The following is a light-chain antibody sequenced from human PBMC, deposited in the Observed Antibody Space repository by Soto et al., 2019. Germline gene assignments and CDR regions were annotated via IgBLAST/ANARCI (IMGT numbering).Light chain of an antibody. Sequence: EIVMTQSPATLSVSPGERATLSCRASQRVSSNLAWYQQKPGQAPRLLIYGASTRATGIPARFSASGSETDFTLTISSLQPEDFATYYCQQSYTTLFTFGPGTKVDI. CDR3: QQSYTTLFT. V-gene: IGKV3-15*01. CDR2: GAS. CDR1: QRVSSN. J-gene: IGKJ3*01.